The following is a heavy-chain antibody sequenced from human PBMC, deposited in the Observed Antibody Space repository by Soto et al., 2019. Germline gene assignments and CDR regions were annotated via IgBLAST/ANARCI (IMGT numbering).Heavy chain of an antibody. CDR3: ARGPYLSSSSGYYDY. CDR1: GFAFDDYA. J-gene: IGHJ4*02. CDR2: INWNGGST. Sequence: EVQLVESGGGVVRPGGSLRLSCAASGFAFDDYAMSWVRQAPGKGLEWVSGINWNGGSTYYADSVKGRFTISRDSAKNTLYLKTNSLIAEDTALYYCARGPYLSSSSGYYDYWGQGSLVTVSS. V-gene: IGHV3-20*04. D-gene: IGHD6-13*01.